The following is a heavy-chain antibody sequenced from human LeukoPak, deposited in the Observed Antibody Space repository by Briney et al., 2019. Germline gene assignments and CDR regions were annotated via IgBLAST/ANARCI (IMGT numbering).Heavy chain of an antibody. J-gene: IGHJ4*02. Sequence: SETLPLTCTVSGGSISSYYWSWIRQPAGKGLEWIGRIYTSGSTNYNPSLKSRVTMSVDTSKNQFSLKLSSVTAADTAVYYCARVGYDSSGYYPYFDYWGQGTLVTVSS. D-gene: IGHD3-22*01. CDR2: IYTSGST. CDR1: GGSISSYY. CDR3: ARVGYDSSGYYPYFDY. V-gene: IGHV4-4*07.